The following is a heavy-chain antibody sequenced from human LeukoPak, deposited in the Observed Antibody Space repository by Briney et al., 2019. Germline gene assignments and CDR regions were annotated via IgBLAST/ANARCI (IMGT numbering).Heavy chain of an antibody. D-gene: IGHD3-9*01. Sequence: ASAKVSCKASGYTFTSYGISWVRQAPGQGLEWMGWISAYNGNTNYARKLQGRVTMTTDTSTSTAYMELRSLRSDDTAVYYCARGWDILTGYYIDYYYGMDVWGQGTTVTVSS. CDR3: ARGWDILTGYYIDYYYGMDV. J-gene: IGHJ6*02. CDR1: GYTFTSYG. CDR2: ISAYNGNT. V-gene: IGHV1-18*01.